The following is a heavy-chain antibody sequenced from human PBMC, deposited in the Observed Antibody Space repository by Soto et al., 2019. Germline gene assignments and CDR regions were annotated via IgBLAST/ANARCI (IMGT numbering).Heavy chain of an antibody. CDR1: GDRVSSNSAA. D-gene: IGHD3-22*01. Sequence: SQTLSLTCAISGDRVSSNSAAWTWIRQSPSRGLEWLGRTYYRSKWYNDYAVSVKSRITINPDTSKNQFSLQLNSVTPEDTAVYYCARDRGPDYYDSNLDYWGQGTLVTVSS. J-gene: IGHJ4*02. V-gene: IGHV6-1*01. CDR3: ARDRGPDYYDSNLDY. CDR2: TYYRSKWYN.